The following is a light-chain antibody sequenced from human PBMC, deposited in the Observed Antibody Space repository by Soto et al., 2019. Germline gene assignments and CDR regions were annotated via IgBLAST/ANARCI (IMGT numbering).Light chain of an antibody. CDR3: QKRRNWPPWT. CDR1: QSVSSY. J-gene: IGKJ1*01. V-gene: IGKV3-11*01. Sequence: EIVLTQSPATLSLSPGERATLSCRASQSVSSYLAWYQQKPGQAPRLLIYDASNRATGIPARFSGSGSGTDFTLTISSLEPEDFAVYYCQKRRNWPPWTFGQGTKVEIK. CDR2: DAS.